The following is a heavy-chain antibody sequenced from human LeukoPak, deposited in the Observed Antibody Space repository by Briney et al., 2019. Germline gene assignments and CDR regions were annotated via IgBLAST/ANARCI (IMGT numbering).Heavy chain of an antibody. J-gene: IGHJ6*02. CDR3: ATRIAAVTTKFYYYYYGWDV. CDR2: ITWDGSSI. Sequence: GGSLRLSCAASGFTFNDYAMHWVRQAPGKGLEWVSVITWDGSSIGYADSVNGRFTLSRDNAKNSLYLQMNSLRPEDTALYYCATRIAAVTTKFYYYYYGWDVWGQGTTVTVSS. V-gene: IGHV3-9*01. CDR1: GFTFNDYA. D-gene: IGHD6-13*01.